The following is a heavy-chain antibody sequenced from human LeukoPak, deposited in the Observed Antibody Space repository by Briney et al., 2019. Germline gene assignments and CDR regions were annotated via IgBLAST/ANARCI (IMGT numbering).Heavy chain of an antibody. CDR1: GYTFTGYY. V-gene: IGHV1-69*13. CDR2: IIPIFSTA. CDR3: AVGVRGSGSYQIWGHAFDI. Sequence: SVKVSCKASGYTFTGYYMHWVQQAPGEGLEWMGGIIPIFSTANYAQKFQGRVTITADESTSTAYMELSSLRSEDTAVYYCAVGVRGSGSYQIWGHAFDIWGQGTMVTVSS. J-gene: IGHJ3*02. D-gene: IGHD3-10*01.